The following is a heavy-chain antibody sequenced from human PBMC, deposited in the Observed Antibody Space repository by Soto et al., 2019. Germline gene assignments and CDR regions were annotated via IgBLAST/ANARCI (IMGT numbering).Heavy chain of an antibody. CDR2: IYYGGTS. V-gene: IGHV4-31*03. CDR1: VGSISNGGFY. J-gene: IGHJ2*01. Sequence: QVQLQESGPGLVKPSQTLSLLCTVYVGSISNGGFYWSWIRQHPVRGLEWIGSIYYGGTSYYNPYLKSRVNFSPHTSQNQFFWEVDSVTAAETAVYYCVLSSGGAFWYFDVWGRGTLVTVSS. CDR3: VLSSGGAFWYFDV. D-gene: IGHD3-10*01.